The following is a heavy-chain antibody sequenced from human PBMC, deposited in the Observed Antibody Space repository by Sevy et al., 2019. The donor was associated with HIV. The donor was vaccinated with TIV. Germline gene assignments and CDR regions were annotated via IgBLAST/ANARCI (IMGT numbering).Heavy chain of an antibody. V-gene: IGHV4-59*08. CDR1: VGSIPRLY. CDR2: IYYNGHI. D-gene: IGHD1-26*01. CDR3: AGENAWGRGYS. J-gene: IGHJ4*02. Sequence: SETLSLTCTVSVGSIPRLYWNWIRQPPGTGLEWIANIYYNGHINYNPSLKSRVTLSLDTSKNQFSLRLSSVTAADTAMYYCAGENAWGRGYSWGQGTLVTVSS.